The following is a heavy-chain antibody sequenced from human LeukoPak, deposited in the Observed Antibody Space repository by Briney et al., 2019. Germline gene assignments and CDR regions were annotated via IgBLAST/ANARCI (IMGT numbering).Heavy chain of an antibody. CDR2: INHSGST. Sequence: SETLSLTCAVYGGSFSGYYWSWIRQPPGKGLEWIGEINHSGSTNYNPSLKSRVTISVDTSKNQFSLKLSSVTAADTAVYYCAREAMIENAFDIWGQGTMVTVSS. J-gene: IGHJ3*02. D-gene: IGHD3-22*01. CDR1: GGSFSGYY. V-gene: IGHV4-34*01. CDR3: AREAMIENAFDI.